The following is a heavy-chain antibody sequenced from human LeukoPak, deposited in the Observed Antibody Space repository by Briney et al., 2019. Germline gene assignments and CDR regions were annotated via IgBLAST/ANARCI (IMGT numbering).Heavy chain of an antibody. V-gene: IGHV7-4-1*02. D-gene: IGHD3-10*01. CDR3: ARKVVRGTNFYYYGMDV. CDR2: INTNTGNP. Sequence: ASVKVSCKASGYTLSNYGISWVRQAPGQGLEWMGWINTNTGNPTYAQGFTGRFVFSLDTSVSTAYLQISSLKAEDTAVYYCARKVVRGTNFYYYGMDVWGQGTTVTVSS. CDR1: GYTLSNYG. J-gene: IGHJ6*02.